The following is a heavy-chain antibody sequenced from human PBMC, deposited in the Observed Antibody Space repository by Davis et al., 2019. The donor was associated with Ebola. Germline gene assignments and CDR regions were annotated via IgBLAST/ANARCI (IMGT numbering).Heavy chain of an antibody. CDR3: ARDGSPVGIAAAGQPGKTRGYYYGMDV. CDR1: GFTFSTYW. CDR2: INRDESGT. J-gene: IGHJ6*02. Sequence: PGGSLRLSCAPSGFTFSTYWMHWVRHAPGKGLVWVSRINRDESGTTYADSVQGRFTISRDNAKNMLYLHMDSLRVEDTAVYYCARDGSPVGIAAAGQPGKTRGYYYGMDVWGQGTTVTVSS. V-gene: IGHV3-74*01. D-gene: IGHD6-13*01.